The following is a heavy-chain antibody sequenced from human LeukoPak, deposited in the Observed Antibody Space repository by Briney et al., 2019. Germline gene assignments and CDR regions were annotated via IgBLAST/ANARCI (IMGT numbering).Heavy chain of an antibody. Sequence: SETLSLTCTVSGGSSSTYYWSWIRQPPGEGLEWIGYIYTSGSTNYNPSLKSRVTISVDTSTKQFSLKLTSVTAADTAVYYCASTSSTWYFWFDPWGQGTLVTVSS. CDR1: GGSSSTYY. D-gene: IGHD6-13*01. CDR2: IYTSGST. CDR3: ASTSSTWYFWFDP. J-gene: IGHJ5*02. V-gene: IGHV4-4*09.